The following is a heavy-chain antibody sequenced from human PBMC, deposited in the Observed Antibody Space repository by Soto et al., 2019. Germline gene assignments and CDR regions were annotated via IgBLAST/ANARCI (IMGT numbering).Heavy chain of an antibody. CDR3: ARDLGRYFWSGYPPDY. D-gene: IGHD3-3*01. Sequence: PGGSLRLSCAASGFTVSSNYMSWVRQAPGKGLEWVSVIYSGGSTYYADSVKGRFTISRDNSKNTLYLQMNSLRAEDTAVYYCARDLGRYFWSGYPPDYWGQGTLVTVSS. V-gene: IGHV3-66*01. J-gene: IGHJ4*02. CDR2: IYSGGST. CDR1: GFTVSSNY.